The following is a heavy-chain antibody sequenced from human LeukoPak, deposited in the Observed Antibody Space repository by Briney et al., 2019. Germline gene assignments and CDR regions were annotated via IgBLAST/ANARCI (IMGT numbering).Heavy chain of an antibody. D-gene: IGHD3-22*01. CDR2: INHSGGT. CDR3: ASRTRSSSGYSIYYFDY. J-gene: IGHJ4*02. Sequence: SETLSLTCAVYGGSFSGYYWSWIRQPPGKGLEWIGEINHSGGTNYNPSLKSRVTISVDTSKNQFSLKLSSVTAADTAVYYCASRTRSSSGYSIYYFDYWGQGTLVTVSS. V-gene: IGHV4-34*01. CDR1: GGSFSGYY.